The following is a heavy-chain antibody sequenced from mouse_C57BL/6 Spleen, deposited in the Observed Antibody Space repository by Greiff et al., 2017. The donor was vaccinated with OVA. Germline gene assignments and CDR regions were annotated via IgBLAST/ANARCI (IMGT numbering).Heavy chain of an antibody. CDR2: INPNNGGT. CDR1: GYTFTDYY. CDR3: ARKRYDYDEGDDY. Sequence: EVQLQQSGPELVKPGASVKISCKASGYTFTDYYMNWVKQSHGKSLEWIGDINPNNGGTSYNQKFKGKATLTVDKSSSTAYMELRSLTSEDSAVYYCARKRYDYDEGDDYWGQGTTLTVSS. V-gene: IGHV1-26*01. J-gene: IGHJ2*01. D-gene: IGHD2-4*01.